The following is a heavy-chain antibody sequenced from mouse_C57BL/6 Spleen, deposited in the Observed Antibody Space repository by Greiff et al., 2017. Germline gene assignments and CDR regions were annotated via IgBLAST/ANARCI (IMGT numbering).Heavy chain of an antibody. Sequence: VQLVESGGGLVKPGGSLKLSCAASGFTFSSYAMSWVRQTPEKRLEWVATISDGGSYTYYPDNVKGRFTISRDNAKNNLYLQMSHLKSEDTAMYYCARGWLPSDYWGQGTTLTVSS. V-gene: IGHV5-4*01. D-gene: IGHD2-3*01. CDR2: ISDGGSYT. J-gene: IGHJ2*01. CDR3: ARGWLPSDY. CDR1: GFTFSSYA.